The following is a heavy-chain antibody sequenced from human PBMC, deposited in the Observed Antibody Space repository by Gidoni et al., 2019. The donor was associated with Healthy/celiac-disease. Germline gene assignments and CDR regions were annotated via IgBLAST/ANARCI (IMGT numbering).Heavy chain of an antibody. V-gene: IGHV3-49*05. Sequence: EVQLVESGGGLVKPGRSLRLSCTASGFPFGDYAMSWFRQAPGKGLEWVGVIRSKADGGTTEYAASVKGRFTISRDDSKSIAYLQMNSLKTEDTAVYYCTRDSSHRRHFDYWGQGTLVTVSS. CDR2: IRSKADGGTT. CDR1: GFPFGDYA. D-gene: IGHD3-16*02. CDR3: TRDSSHRRHFDY. J-gene: IGHJ4*02.